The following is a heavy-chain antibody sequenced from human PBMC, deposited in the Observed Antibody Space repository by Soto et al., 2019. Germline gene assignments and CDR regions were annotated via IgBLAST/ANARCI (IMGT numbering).Heavy chain of an antibody. D-gene: IGHD3-22*01. V-gene: IGHV4-39*01. CDR1: GGSISSSSYY. J-gene: IGHJ4*02. CDR3: ARHLGLVVVPFDF. CDR2: IYYSGST. Sequence: QLQLQESGPGLVKPSETLSLTCTVSGGSISSSSYYWGWIRQPPGKGLEWIGSIYYSGSTYYNPSLKRRGTLSVDTSKNQFSLKLSSVTAADAAVYYCARHLGLVVVPFDFWGQGTLVTVSS.